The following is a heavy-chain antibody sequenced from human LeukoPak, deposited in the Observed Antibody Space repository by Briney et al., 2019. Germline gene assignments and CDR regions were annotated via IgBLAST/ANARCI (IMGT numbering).Heavy chain of an antibody. Sequence: GASVTVSCKASGYILTRYDINWVRQADGQGSEWMGWMNPNSGDTGYAQNFQGRLTMTRNPSISTAYMELSSLRSEDTAVYYCARSPTMIVGPHYYGMDVWGQGTTVTVSS. CDR1: GYILTRYD. CDR2: MNPNSGDT. D-gene: IGHD3-22*01. CDR3: ARSPTMIVGPHYYGMDV. J-gene: IGHJ6*02. V-gene: IGHV1-8*01.